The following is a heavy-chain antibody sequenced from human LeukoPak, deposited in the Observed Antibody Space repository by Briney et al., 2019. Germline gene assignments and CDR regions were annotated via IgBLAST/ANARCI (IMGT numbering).Heavy chain of an antibody. J-gene: IGHJ3*02. D-gene: IGHD3-16*02. Sequence: AVKVSCKASGCTFTSSAMQWVRQARGQRLEWIGWIVVGSGNTNYAQKFQERVTITRDMSTSTAYMELSSLRSEDTAVYYCAAQPHDYDYVWGSYRWSDAFDIWGQGTMVTVSS. CDR3: AAQPHDYDYVWGSYRWSDAFDI. CDR2: IVVGSGNT. V-gene: IGHV1-58*02. CDR1: GCTFTSSA.